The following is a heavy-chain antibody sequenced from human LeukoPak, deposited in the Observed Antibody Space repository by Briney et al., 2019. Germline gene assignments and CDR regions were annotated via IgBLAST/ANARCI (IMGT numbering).Heavy chain of an antibody. J-gene: IGHJ4*02. CDR1: GYTLTELS. D-gene: IGHD1-26*01. V-gene: IGHV1-24*01. Sequence: APVKVSCKVSGYTLTELSIHWVRQSPGKGLEWMGGFEPEDAKTFYAQRFQGRITMTEDTSTNTGYMNLSSLRSEDTAIYYCATSRVGDTVSLDYWGQGSLVTVSS. CDR2: FEPEDAKT. CDR3: ATSRVGDTVSLDY.